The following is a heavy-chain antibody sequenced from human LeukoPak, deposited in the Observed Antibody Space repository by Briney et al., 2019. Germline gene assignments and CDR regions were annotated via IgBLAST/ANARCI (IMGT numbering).Heavy chain of an antibody. D-gene: IGHD3-22*01. J-gene: IGHJ4*02. V-gene: IGHV3-7*01. CDR3: AIPTSYDGSRYYHAY. CDR1: GINFGSYW. CDR2: IGQDGSER. Sequence: PGGSLRLSWAASGINFGSYWVTWVRQAPGKGLEWVANIGQDGSERVYVESVKGRFTISRDNARKSLFLQMNSLRADDMAVYYCAIPTSYDGSRYYHAYWGQGTLVSVSS.